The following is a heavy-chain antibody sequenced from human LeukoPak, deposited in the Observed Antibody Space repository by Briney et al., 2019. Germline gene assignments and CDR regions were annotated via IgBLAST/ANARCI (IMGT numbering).Heavy chain of an antibody. V-gene: IGHV3-21*01. CDR2: ISTSSSYI. J-gene: IGHJ3*02. CDR3: ARSLFWDILAPGAFDI. D-gene: IGHD3-9*01. Sequence: GGSLRLSCAASGFTFSTYSMNWVRQAPGKGLEWVSFISTSSSYIYYADSVKGRFTISRDNSKNSLHLQMDSLRAEDTAVYYCARSLFWDILAPGAFDIWGQGTMVTVSS. CDR1: GFTFSTYS.